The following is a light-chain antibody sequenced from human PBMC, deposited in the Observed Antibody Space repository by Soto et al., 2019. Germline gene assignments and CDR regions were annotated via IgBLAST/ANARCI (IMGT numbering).Light chain of an antibody. CDR1: SSDVGGYSY. CDR3: SSYTSSSSYV. J-gene: IGLJ1*01. Sequence: QSALTQPASVSGSPGQSITISCTGTSSDVGGYSYVSWYQHHPGKAPKLIIFEVSNRPAGVSDRFSGSKSVNTASLTISGLQAEDEADYYCSSYTSSSSYVFGTGTK. CDR2: EVS. V-gene: IGLV2-14*01.